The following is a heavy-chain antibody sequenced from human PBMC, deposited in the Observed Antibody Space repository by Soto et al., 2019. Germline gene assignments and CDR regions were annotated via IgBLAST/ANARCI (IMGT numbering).Heavy chain of an antibody. CDR2: FDPEDGET. V-gene: IGHV1-24*01. CDR1: GYTRTELS. CDR3: ATTATRFSSGWYYFDY. D-gene: IGHD6-19*01. J-gene: IGHJ4*02. Sequence: QVQLVQSGAEVKKPGASVKVSCKVSGYTRTELSMHWVRKAPGKGLEWMGGFDPEDGETIYAQKFQGRVTMTEDTSTDTAYMELSSLRSEDTAVYYGATTATRFSSGWYYFDYWGQGTLVTVSS.